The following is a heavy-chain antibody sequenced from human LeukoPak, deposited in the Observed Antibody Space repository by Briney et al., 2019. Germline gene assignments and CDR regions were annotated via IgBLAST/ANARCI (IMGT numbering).Heavy chain of an antibody. CDR3: ARIARHLAAANDY. Sequence: GGSLRLSCAASGFTFNIYEMNWVRQAPGKGLEWISYISNSGSAMSYADSVKGRFTISRDNTKNSLYLQMSSLRTEDTAVYYCARIARHLAAANDYWGQGTVVTVSS. D-gene: IGHD6-13*01. J-gene: IGHJ4*02. CDR1: GFTFNIYE. V-gene: IGHV3-48*03. CDR2: ISNSGSAM.